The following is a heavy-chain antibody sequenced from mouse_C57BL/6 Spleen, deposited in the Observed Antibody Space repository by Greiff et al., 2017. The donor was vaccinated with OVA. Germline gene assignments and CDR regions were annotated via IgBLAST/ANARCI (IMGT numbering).Heavy chain of an antibody. CDR2: INPDSSTI. CDR3: ARPDSSGSWFAY. V-gene: IGHV4-1*01. Sequence: EVKLMESGGGLVQPGGSLKLSCAASGIDFSRYWMSWVRRAPGKGLEWIGEINPDSSTINYAPSLKDKFIISRDNAKNTLYLQMSKVRSEDTALYDCARPDSSGSWFAYWGQGTLVTVSA. J-gene: IGHJ3*01. CDR1: GIDFSRYW. D-gene: IGHD3-2*02.